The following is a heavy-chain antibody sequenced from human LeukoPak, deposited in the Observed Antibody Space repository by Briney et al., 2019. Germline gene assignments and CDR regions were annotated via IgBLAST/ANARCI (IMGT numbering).Heavy chain of an antibody. Sequence: GGSLRLSCAASGCTLSSYAMSWVRQAAGKGREGVSAISGSGGSTYYADSVKGRFTISSDNSKNTLYLQMNSLRAEDTAVYYCATDLANRGAAAAYYFDYWGQGTLVTVSS. CDR2: ISGSGGST. CDR3: ATDLANRGAAAAYYFDY. D-gene: IGHD2-2*01. CDR1: GCTLSSYA. J-gene: IGHJ4*02. V-gene: IGHV3-23*01.